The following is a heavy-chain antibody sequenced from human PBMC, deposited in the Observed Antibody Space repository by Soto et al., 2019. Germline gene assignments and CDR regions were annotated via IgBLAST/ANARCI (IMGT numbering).Heavy chain of an antibody. V-gene: IGHV3-23*01. CDR3: AKAAGGPGSSRYYYYMDV. Sequence: GGSLRLSCAASGFTFSSYAMSWVRQAPGKGLEWVSAISGSGGSTYYADSVKGRFTISRDNSKNTLYLQMNSLRAEDTAVYYCAKAAGGPGSSRYYYYMDVWGKGTTVTVSS. CDR1: GFTFSSYA. J-gene: IGHJ6*03. D-gene: IGHD6-13*01. CDR2: ISGSGGST.